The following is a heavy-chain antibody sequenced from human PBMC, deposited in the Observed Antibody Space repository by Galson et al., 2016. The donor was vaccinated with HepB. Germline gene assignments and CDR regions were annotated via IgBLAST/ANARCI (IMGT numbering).Heavy chain of an antibody. J-gene: IGHJ6*02. Sequence: SLRLSCAASGFIFSTYGMHWVRQAPGKGLEWVAVMWTDGSKKYYADSVRGRFTISRDNSNNTVFLHMDSLRVEDTAVYYCAREMPIREYYYYGMDVWGQGTTVTVSS. CDR3: AREMPIREYYYYGMDV. D-gene: IGHD3-16*01. CDR1: GFIFSTYG. V-gene: IGHV3-33*08. CDR2: MWTDGSKK.